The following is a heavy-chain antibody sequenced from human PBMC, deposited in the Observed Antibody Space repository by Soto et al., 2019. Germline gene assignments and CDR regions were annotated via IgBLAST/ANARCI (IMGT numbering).Heavy chain of an antibody. CDR2: IRSKAYGGKT. V-gene: IGHV3-49*03. D-gene: IGHD3-3*02. CDR3: TRDLGDLHFWCVYYTSYYYYYMDV. J-gene: IGHJ6*03. Sequence: GGSLRLSCTASGFTFGDYAMSWFRQAPGKGLEWVGFIRSKAYGGKTEYAASVKGRFTISRDDSKSIAYLQMNSLKTEDTAVYYCTRDLGDLHFWCVYYTSYYYYYMDVSGKGTTVTVSS. CDR1: GFTFGDYA.